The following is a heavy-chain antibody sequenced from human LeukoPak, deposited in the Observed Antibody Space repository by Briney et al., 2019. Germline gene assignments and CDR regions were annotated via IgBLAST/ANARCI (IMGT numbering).Heavy chain of an antibody. CDR3: AKAGGGGSGAYYFDY. V-gene: IGHV3-23*01. Sequence: PGGSLRLSCAASGFTFSSYSMNWVRQAPGKGLEWVSAISGSGGSTYYADSVKGRFTISRDNSKNTLYLQMNSLRAEDTAVYYCAKAGGGGSGAYYFDYWGQGTLVTVSS. J-gene: IGHJ4*02. CDR1: GFTFSSYS. D-gene: IGHD3-10*01. CDR2: ISGSGGST.